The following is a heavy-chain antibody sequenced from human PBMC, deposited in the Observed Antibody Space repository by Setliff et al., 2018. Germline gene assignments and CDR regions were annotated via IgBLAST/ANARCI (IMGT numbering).Heavy chain of an antibody. D-gene: IGHD3-16*02. Sequence: ASVKVSCKASGYTFTTYAIHWLRQAPGQRPEWMGWIDTGNGKTRYLQKLQGRVTVTTDESTTTAYMELSSLRSEDTAVYFCARGILNDYVWGSYRYPIDSYHYYYYMDVWGQGTTVTVSS. V-gene: IGHV1-3*04. CDR3: ARGILNDYVWGSYRYPIDSYHYYYYMDV. CDR1: GYTFTTYA. CDR2: IDTGNGKT. J-gene: IGHJ6*03.